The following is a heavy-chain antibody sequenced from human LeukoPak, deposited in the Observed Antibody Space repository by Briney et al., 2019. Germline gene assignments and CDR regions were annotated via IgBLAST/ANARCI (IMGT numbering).Heavy chain of an antibody. CDR3: ARGAPLAVAGPDAFDI. CDR2: INPSGGST. J-gene: IGHJ3*02. V-gene: IGHV1-46*01. Sequence: ASVKVSCKASGYTFTSYYMHWVRQAPGQGLEWMGIINPSGGSTSYAQKFQGRVTMTRDTSTSTVYMELSSLKSEDTAVSYCARGAPLAVAGPDAFDIWGQGTMVTVSS. CDR1: GYTFTSYY. D-gene: IGHD6-19*01.